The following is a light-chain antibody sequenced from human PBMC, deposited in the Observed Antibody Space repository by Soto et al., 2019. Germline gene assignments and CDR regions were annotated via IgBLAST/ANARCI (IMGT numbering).Light chain of an antibody. J-gene: IGKJ2*01. Sequence: DIQMTQSPSSLFASVGDRVTITCQASQDIGKSLNWYQQKPGKAPRLLIYDASSLETGVPPRFSGSGSGTDFSFPNRRLQPEDIATFYCQKYDNLPLFGQGTKLEIK. CDR3: QKYDNLPL. V-gene: IGKV1-33*01. CDR1: QDIGKS. CDR2: DAS.